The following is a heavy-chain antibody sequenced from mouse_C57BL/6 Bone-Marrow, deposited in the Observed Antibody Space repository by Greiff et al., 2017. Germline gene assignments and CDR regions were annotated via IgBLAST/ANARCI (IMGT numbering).Heavy chain of an antibody. D-gene: IGHD2-4*01. Sequence: EVQLQQSGPELVKPGASVKIPCKASGYTFTDYNMDWVKQSHGKSLEWIGDFNPNNGGTIYNQKFKGKATLTVDKSSSTAYMELRSLTSEDTAVYYCARSGYDYDWFAYWGQGTLVTVSA. CDR3: ARSGYDYDWFAY. CDR1: GYTFTDYN. V-gene: IGHV1-18*01. J-gene: IGHJ3*01. CDR2: FNPNNGGT.